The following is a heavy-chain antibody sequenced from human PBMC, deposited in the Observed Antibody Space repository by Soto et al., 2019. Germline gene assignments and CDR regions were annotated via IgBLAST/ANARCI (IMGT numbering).Heavy chain of an antibody. J-gene: IGHJ5*02. D-gene: IGHD3-10*01. Sequence: QVQLQESGPGLVKTSQTLSLTCTVSGGSISRGDYYWRWIRQPPGKVLEWIGYIYYRGSTYYNPSLTSRVTTSVDTFKNQFSLKLSSVTAADTAVYYCARVRRFGWFDPWGQGTLVTVSS. CDR3: ARVRRFGWFDP. CDR1: GGSISRGDYY. CDR2: IYYRGST. V-gene: IGHV4-30-4*01.